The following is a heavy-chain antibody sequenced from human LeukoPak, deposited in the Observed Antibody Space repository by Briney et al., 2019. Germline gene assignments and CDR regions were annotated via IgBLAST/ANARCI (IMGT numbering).Heavy chain of an antibody. D-gene: IGHD6-13*01. CDR3: AKDSSSWYFDAFDI. Sequence: GGSLRLSCAASGFTFSSYGMHWVRQAPGKGLEWVAFIRYDGSNKYYADSVKGRFTISRDNSKNTLYLQTNSLRAEDTAVYYCAKDSSSWYFDAFDIWSQGTMVTVSS. CDR1: GFTFSSYG. V-gene: IGHV3-30*02. CDR2: IRYDGSNK. J-gene: IGHJ3*02.